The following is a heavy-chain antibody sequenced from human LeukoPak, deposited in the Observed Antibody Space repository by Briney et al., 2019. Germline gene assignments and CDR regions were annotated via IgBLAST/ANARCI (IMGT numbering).Heavy chain of an antibody. CDR1: GFTFSRYW. V-gene: IGHV3-7*01. Sequence: GGSLRLSCAASGFTFSRYWMSWVRQAPGKGPEWVANIKQDGSEKYYVDSVKGRFTISRDNGRTSLYLQMNSLRAEDTAVYYCARASGSGYYHEIDYWGQGTLVTVSS. CDR3: ARASGSGYYHEIDY. CDR2: IKQDGSEK. J-gene: IGHJ4*02. D-gene: IGHD3-22*01.